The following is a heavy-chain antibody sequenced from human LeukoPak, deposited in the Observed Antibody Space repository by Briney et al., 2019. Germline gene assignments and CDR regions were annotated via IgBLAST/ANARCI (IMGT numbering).Heavy chain of an antibody. J-gene: IGHJ4*02. CDR2: ISGDGGAT. Sequence: SGGSLRLSCAASGFTFRDFSMHWVRQVPGKGLEWVSLISGDGGATHYADSVKGRFTISRDNSKNSVYLQMSSLRVEDTAFYYCAKGNNSFSFNFDYCGQGTLVTVSS. V-gene: IGHV3-43*02. CDR1: GFTFRDFS. D-gene: IGHD1-14*01. CDR3: AKGNNSFSFNFDY.